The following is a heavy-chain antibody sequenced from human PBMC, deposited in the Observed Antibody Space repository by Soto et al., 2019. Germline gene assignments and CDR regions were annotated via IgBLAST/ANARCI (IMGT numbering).Heavy chain of an antibody. D-gene: IGHD1-26*01. CDR2: ISYDGSNK. CDR3: AKDLVGATDY. J-gene: IGHJ4*02. Sequence: GGSLRLSCAASGFTFSSYGMHWVRQAPGKGLEWVAVISYDGSNKYYADSVKGRFTISRDNSKNTLYLQMNSLRAEDTAVYYCAKDLVGATDYWGQGTLVTVSS. CDR1: GFTFSSYG. V-gene: IGHV3-30*18.